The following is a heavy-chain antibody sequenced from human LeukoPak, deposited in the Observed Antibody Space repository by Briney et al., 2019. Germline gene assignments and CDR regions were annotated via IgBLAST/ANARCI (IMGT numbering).Heavy chain of an antibody. D-gene: IGHD3-16*01. Sequence: KASETLSLTCTVSGGSISSSSYYWGWIRHPPGKGREWIGSIYYSGSTYYNPSLKSRLTISVDTYKKQFSMKLSSGTAADTAVYYCSRETSQKGAHYMDVWGKGTTVTISS. J-gene: IGHJ6*03. CDR1: GGSISSSSYY. CDR3: SRETSQKGAHYMDV. V-gene: IGHV4-39*07. CDR2: IYYSGST.